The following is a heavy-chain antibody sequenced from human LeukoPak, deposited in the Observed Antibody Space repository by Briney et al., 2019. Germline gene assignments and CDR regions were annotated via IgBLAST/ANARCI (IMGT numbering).Heavy chain of an antibody. D-gene: IGHD6-13*01. Sequence: ETLSLTCAVYGGSFSGYYWSWIRQPPGKGLEWIGEMNHSGSTNNNPSLKSRVTFSVDTSKNQFSLKLSSVTAADTAVYYCARGLGILRFWGQGTLVTVSS. CDR1: GGSFSGYY. CDR2: MNHSGST. V-gene: IGHV4-34*01. CDR3: ARGLGILRF. J-gene: IGHJ4*02.